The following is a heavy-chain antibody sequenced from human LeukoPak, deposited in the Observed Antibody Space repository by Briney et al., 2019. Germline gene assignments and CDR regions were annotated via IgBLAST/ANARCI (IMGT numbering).Heavy chain of an antibody. D-gene: IGHD2-15*01. CDR3: ARVSCGGGTCYHSRGWFDA. CDR2: IYYSGST. V-gene: IGHV4-39*07. CDR1: GGSISSSSYY. Sequence: PSETLSLTCTVSGGSISSSSYYWGWIRQPPGKGLEWIGSIYYSGSTYYNPSLKSRVTISVVTSKNQFSLNLSSVTAADTAVYYCARVSCGGGTCYHSRGWFDAWGQGTLVTVSS. J-gene: IGHJ5*02.